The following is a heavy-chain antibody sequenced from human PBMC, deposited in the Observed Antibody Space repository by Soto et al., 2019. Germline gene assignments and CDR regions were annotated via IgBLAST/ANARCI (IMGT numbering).Heavy chain of an antibody. D-gene: IGHD2-15*01. CDR3: ARDGQVVAARYYFDY. Sequence: QVQLVQSGAEVKKPGSSVKVSCKASGGTFSSYTISWVRQAPGQGLEWMGRIIPNLGIANYAQKFQGRVTITADKSTSTAYMELSSLRSEDTAVYYCARDGQVVAARYYFDYWGQGTLVTVSS. V-gene: IGHV1-69*08. CDR2: IIPNLGIA. CDR1: GGTFSSYT. J-gene: IGHJ4*02.